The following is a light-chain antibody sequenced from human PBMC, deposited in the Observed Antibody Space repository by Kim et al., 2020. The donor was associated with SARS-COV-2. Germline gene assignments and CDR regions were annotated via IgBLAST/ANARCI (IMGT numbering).Light chain of an antibody. CDR3: VAWDDSLYGWV. J-gene: IGLJ3*02. CDR1: KSNIGSKT. Sequence: GQRVTISCSGSKSNIGSKTVNWYQQVPGTAPKPLISSNNQRPSGVPDRFSGSKSGTSASLAISGLQSEDEADYYCVAWDDSLYGWVFGGGTQLTVL. V-gene: IGLV1-44*01. CDR2: SNN.